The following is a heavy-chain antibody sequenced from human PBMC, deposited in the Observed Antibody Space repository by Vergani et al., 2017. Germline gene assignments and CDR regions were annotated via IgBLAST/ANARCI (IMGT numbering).Heavy chain of an antibody. D-gene: IGHD6-19*01. J-gene: IGHJ4*02. CDR2: IIPIFGTA. CDR3: ARAHSIAVAGYYFDY. Sequence: HVQLVQSGAEVKKPGSSVTVSCKASGGTFSSYAISGVRQAPGQGLEWMGGIIPIFGTANYAQKFQGRVTITADESTSTAYMELSSLRSEDTAVYYCARAHSIAVAGYYFDYWGQGTLVTVSS. V-gene: IGHV1-69*12. CDR1: GGTFSSYA.